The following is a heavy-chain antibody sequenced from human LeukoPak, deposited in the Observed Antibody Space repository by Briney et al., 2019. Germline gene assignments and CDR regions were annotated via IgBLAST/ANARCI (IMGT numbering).Heavy chain of an antibody. CDR1: GGSISSGGYS. V-gene: IGHV4-30-2*01. Sequence: SQTLSLTCAVSGGSISSGGYSWSWIRQPPGKGLEWIGYIYHSGSTYYNPSLKSRVTMSVDRSKNQFSLKLSSVTAADTAVYYCARSLGDYDSPEENWFDPWGQGTLVTVSS. CDR2: IYHSGST. D-gene: IGHD3-16*01. J-gene: IGHJ5*02. CDR3: ARSLGDYDSPEENWFDP.